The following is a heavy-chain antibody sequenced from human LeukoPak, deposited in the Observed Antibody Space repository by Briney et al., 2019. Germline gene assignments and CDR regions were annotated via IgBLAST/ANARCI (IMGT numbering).Heavy chain of an antibody. CDR3: AKDLDGYCRGDSCAFCYY. D-gene: IGHD2-15*01. CDR2: ISYDGSDK. CDR1: GFTFSSYA. Sequence: GGSLRLSCAASGFTFSSYAMHWVRQAPGKGLEWVAFISYDGSDKYYADSVKGRFTVSRDNSKSTLYLQMNSLRAEDTAIYCCAKDLDGYCRGDSCAFCYYWGQGTLVTVSS. J-gene: IGHJ4*02. V-gene: IGHV3-30*18.